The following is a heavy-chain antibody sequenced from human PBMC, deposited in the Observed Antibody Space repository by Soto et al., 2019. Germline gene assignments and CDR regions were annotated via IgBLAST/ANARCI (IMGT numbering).Heavy chain of an antibody. Sequence: GGSLRLSCAASGFTFSSYSMNWVRQAPGKGLEWVSYISSSSSTIYYADSVKGRFTISRDNAKNSLYLQMNSLRAEDTAVYYCARDDDILTGYYPMDVWGKGTTVTVSS. J-gene: IGHJ6*03. D-gene: IGHD3-9*01. CDR1: GFTFSSYS. CDR3: ARDDDILTGYYPMDV. V-gene: IGHV3-48*01. CDR2: ISSSSSTI.